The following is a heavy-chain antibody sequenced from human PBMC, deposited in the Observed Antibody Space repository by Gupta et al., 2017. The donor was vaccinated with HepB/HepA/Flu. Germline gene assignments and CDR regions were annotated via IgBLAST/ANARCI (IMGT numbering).Heavy chain of an antibody. CDR2: ISAYNGNT. V-gene: IGHV1-18*01. CDR1: GYTFTSYG. Sequence: QVQLVQSGAEVKKPGASVKVSCKASGYTFTSYGISWVRQAPGQGLEWMGWISAYNGNTNYAQKLQGRVTMTTDTSTSTAYMELRSLRSDDTAVYYCAREYYDFWSPKDLNYMDVWGKGTTVTVSS. J-gene: IGHJ6*03. CDR3: AREYYDFWSPKDLNYMDV. D-gene: IGHD3-3*01.